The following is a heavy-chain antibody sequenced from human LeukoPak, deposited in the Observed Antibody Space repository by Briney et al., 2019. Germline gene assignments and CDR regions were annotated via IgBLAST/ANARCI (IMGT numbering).Heavy chain of an antibody. J-gene: IGHJ5*02. CDR3: ARVGDYGDYVNWFDP. Sequence: SETLSLTCTVSGGSISSSSYYWGWIRQPPGKGLEWIGSIYYSGSTYYNPSLKSRVTISVDTSKNQFSLKMSSVTAADTAIYYCARVGDYGDYVNWFDPWGPGTLVTVSS. V-gene: IGHV4-39*07. D-gene: IGHD4-17*01. CDR2: IYYSGST. CDR1: GGSISSSSYY.